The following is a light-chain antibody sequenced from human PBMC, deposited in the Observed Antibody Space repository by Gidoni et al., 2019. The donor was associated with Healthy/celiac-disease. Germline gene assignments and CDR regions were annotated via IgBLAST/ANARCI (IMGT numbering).Light chain of an antibody. Sequence: DIQMTKSPSTLSASVGDRVTITCRASQSISSWLAWYQRKPGKAPKLLIYKASSLESGVPSRFSGSGSGTEFTLTISSLQPDDFATYYCQQYNSYSRTFGQXTKVEIK. V-gene: IGKV1-5*03. CDR3: QQYNSYSRT. CDR1: QSISSW. CDR2: KAS. J-gene: IGKJ1*01.